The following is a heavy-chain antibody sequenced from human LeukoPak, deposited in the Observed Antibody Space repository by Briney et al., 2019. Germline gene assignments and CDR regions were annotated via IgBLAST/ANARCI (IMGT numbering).Heavy chain of an antibody. J-gene: IGHJ6*03. CDR1: GYTFTSYG. V-gene: IGHV1-18*01. CDR2: ISAYNGNT. Sequence: ASVKVSCKASGYTFTSYGISWVRQAPGQGLEWMGWISAYNGNTNYAQKLQGRVTMTTDTSTSTAYMELRSLRSDDTAVYYCARGSGDGYNNPPLYYYYYMDVRGKGTTVTVSS. D-gene: IGHD5-24*01. CDR3: ARGSGDGYNNPPLYYYYYMDV.